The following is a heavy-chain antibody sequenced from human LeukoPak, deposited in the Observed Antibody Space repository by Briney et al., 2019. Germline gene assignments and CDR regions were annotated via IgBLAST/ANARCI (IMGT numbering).Heavy chain of an antibody. CDR1: GASISSSSYY. D-gene: IGHD6-13*01. V-gene: IGHV4-39*01. J-gene: IGHJ5*02. Sequence: SETLSLTCTVSGASISSSSYYWGWIRQPPGKGLEWIGTFYYSGSVRYNPSLKSRVTISVDASKNQMSLKLSSVTVADTAVYYCARVEKYTTSGPTDPWGQGTLVTVSS. CDR2: FYYSGSV. CDR3: ARVEKYTTSGPTDP.